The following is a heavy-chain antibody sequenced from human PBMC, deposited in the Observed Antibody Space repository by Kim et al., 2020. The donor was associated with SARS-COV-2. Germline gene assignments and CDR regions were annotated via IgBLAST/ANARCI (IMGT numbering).Heavy chain of an antibody. J-gene: IGHJ5*02. D-gene: IGHD2-15*01. V-gene: IGHV1-2*02. Sequence: ASVKVSCKASGYTFTGYYMHWVRQAPGQGLEWMGWINPNSGGTNYAQKFQGRVTMTRDTSISTAYMELSRLKSDDTAVYYCAREGDIVVVVAATPDRNWFDPWGQGTLVTVSS. CDR1: GYTFTGYY. CDR2: INPNSGGT. CDR3: AREGDIVVVVAATPDRNWFDP.